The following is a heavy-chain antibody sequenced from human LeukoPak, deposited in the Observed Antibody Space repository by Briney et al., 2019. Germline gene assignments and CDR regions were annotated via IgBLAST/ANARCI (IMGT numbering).Heavy chain of an antibody. CDR2: INHSGST. CDR3: ARGSTLIGVVTPNWFDP. V-gene: IGHV4-34*01. CDR1: GGSFSGYY. D-gene: IGHD3-3*01. J-gene: IGHJ5*02. Sequence: SETLSLTCAVYGGSFSGYYWSWIRHPPGKGLEWIGEINHSGSTNYNPSLKSRVTISVDTSKNQFSLKLSSVTAADTAVYYCARGSTLIGVVTPNWFDPWGQGTLVTVSS.